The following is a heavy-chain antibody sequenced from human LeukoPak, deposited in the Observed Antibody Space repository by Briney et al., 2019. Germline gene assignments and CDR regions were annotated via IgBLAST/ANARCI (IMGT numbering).Heavy chain of an antibody. Sequence: GGSLRLSCAASGFTFSGYAMTWVRQAPGKGLEWVAFIRYDGSNKYYADSVKGRFTISRDNSKNTLYLQMNSLRAEDTAVYYCAKLSPGSSWTLYYYYYMDVWGKGTSVTVSS. J-gene: IGHJ6*03. CDR2: IRYDGSNK. CDR3: AKLSPGSSWTLYYYYYMDV. D-gene: IGHD6-13*01. V-gene: IGHV3-30*02. CDR1: GFTFSGYA.